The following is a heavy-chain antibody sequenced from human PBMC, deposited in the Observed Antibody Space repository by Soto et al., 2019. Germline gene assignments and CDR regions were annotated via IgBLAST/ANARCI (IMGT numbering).Heavy chain of an antibody. CDR1: GGGFSSYT. CDR2: IIPIFGTA. J-gene: IGHJ5*02. D-gene: IGHD2-15*01. V-gene: IGHV1-69*13. CDR3: ARGENVVVVAATPRRKYNWFDP. Sequence: SVKVSCKASGGGFSSYTISWVRQAPGQGLEWMGGIIPIFGTANYAQKFQGRVTITADESTSTAYMELSSLRSEDTAVYYCARGENVVVVAATPRRKYNWFDPWGQGTLVTVS.